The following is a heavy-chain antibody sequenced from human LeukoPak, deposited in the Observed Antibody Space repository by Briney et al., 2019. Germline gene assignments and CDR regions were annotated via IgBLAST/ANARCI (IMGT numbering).Heavy chain of an antibody. CDR2: IYYSGST. CDR3: ARRGASSSEEY. D-gene: IGHD6-6*01. Sequence: PSQTLSLTCTVSGGSISSGDYYWSWIRRPPGKGLEWIGSIYYSGSTYYNPSLESRVTISVDTSKNQFSLKVSSVTAADTAVYYCARRGASSSEEYWGQGTLVIVSS. J-gene: IGHJ4*02. CDR1: GGSISSGDYY. V-gene: IGHV4-39*01.